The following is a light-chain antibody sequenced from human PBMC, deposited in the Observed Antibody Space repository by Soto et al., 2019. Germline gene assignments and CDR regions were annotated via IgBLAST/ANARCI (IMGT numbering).Light chain of an antibody. Sequence: DIHMTHSPSSLSGSLGDIVTITVRASLPISNYLAWYQQKPGKIPNLLIYAASTLQAGVPSRFSGSGYGTDFTFTISSLRPEDIATYYCQKSDHLPLFGPGTKVDI. V-gene: IGKV1-27*01. CDR2: AAS. CDR3: QKSDHLPL. CDR1: LPISNY. J-gene: IGKJ3*01.